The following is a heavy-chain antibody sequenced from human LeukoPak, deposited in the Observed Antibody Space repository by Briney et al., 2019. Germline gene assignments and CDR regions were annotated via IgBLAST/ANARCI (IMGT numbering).Heavy chain of an antibody. Sequence: GGSLRLSCAASGFTFTNYAMHWGRQVPGEGLEYVSAISTNGRSTYYANSVKGRFTISRDNSKNTLYLQMGSLRAEDMAVYYCARGVGSLVYYYGMDVWGQGTTVTVSS. CDR2: ISTNGRST. CDR3: ARGVGSLVYYYGMDV. V-gene: IGHV3-64*01. J-gene: IGHJ6*02. CDR1: GFTFTNYA. D-gene: IGHD3-16*01.